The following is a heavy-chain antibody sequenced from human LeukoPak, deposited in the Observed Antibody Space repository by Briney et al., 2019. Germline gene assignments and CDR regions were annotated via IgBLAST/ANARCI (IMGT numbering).Heavy chain of an antibody. CDR1: GYTFTSYG. CDR2: ISAYNGNT. Sequence: ASVKVSCKASGYTFTSYGISWVRQAPGQALELMGWISAYNGNTNYAQKLQGRVTMTTDTSTSTAYMELRSLRSDDTAVYYCARRPVTGGWFDPWGQGTLVTVSS. D-gene: IGHD3-10*01. V-gene: IGHV1-18*04. J-gene: IGHJ5*02. CDR3: ARRPVTGGWFDP.